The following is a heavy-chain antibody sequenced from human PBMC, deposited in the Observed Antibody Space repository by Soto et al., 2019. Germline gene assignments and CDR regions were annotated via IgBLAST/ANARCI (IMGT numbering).Heavy chain of an antibody. V-gene: IGHV3-30*18. CDR2: ISYDGSNK. CDR1: GLSLSAYG. Sequence: GFLRLSCAPSGLSLSAYGMDWVRQAPGKGLEWVAVISYDGSNKYYADSVKGRFTISRDNSKNTLYLQMNSLRAEDTAVYFCAKVTFSGDYYYSYGLDVWGQGTTVTVSS. CDR3: AKVTFSGDYYYSYGLDV. J-gene: IGHJ6*02. D-gene: IGHD3-16*01.